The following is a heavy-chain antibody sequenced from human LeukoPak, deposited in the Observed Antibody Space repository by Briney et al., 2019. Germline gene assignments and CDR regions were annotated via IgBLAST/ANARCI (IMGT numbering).Heavy chain of an antibody. D-gene: IGHD3-3*01. V-gene: IGHV3-38-3*01. CDR2: ISGGST. CDR1: GFTVSSNE. J-gene: IGHJ5*02. Sequence: GGSLRLSSAASGFTVSSNEMSWVRQAPGKGLEWVSSISGGSTYYADSRKGRFTISRDNSKSTLHLQMNSLRAEDTAVYYCKLTYDFWSGYLYNWFDPWGQGTLVTVSS. CDR3: KLTYDFWSGYLYNWFDP.